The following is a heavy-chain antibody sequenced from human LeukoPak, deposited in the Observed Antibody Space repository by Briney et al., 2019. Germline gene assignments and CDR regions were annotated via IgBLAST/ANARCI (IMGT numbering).Heavy chain of an antibody. D-gene: IGHD6-13*01. J-gene: IGHJ4*02. CDR3: ARVVPHRRSWFLLDY. Sequence: SETLSLTCAVSGGSFSGYYWSWIRQPPGKGLEWIGEINHRGSTNYNPSLKSRVTISVDTSKNQFSLKLNSVTAADTAVYYCARVVPHRRSWFLLDYWGQGTLVTVSS. V-gene: IGHV4-34*01. CDR1: GGSFSGYY. CDR2: INHRGST.